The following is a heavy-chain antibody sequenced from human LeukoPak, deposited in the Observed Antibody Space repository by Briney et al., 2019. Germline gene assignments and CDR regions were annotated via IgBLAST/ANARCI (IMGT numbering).Heavy chain of an antibody. Sequence: GGSLRLSCAASGFTFDDYDMSWVRQAPGKGLEWVSDINWNGGSTGYADSVKGRFTISRDNAKNSLYLQMNSLRAEDTAVYYCARDRPSAYGSGENPAGYWGQGTLVTVSS. J-gene: IGHJ4*02. CDR3: ARDRPSAYGSGENPAGY. D-gene: IGHD3-10*01. V-gene: IGHV3-20*04. CDR2: INWNGGST. CDR1: GFTFDDYD.